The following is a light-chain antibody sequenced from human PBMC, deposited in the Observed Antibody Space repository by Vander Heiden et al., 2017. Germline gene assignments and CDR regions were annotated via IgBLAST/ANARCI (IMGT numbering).Light chain of an antibody. CDR2: AAS. J-gene: IGKJ4*01. CDR3: QQCDSTLLT. V-gene: IGKV1-39*01. Sequence: DIQMTQSPSSLSASVGDRVTITCRASQSISSYLNWYQQKPGKAPKLLIYAASILQSGVPSRFSGSGSGTDFTLTISRLQPEDFATYYCQQCDSTLLTFGGGTKVEIK. CDR1: QSISSY.